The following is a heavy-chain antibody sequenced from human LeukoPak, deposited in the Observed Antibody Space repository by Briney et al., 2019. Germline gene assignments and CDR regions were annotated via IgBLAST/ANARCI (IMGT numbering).Heavy chain of an antibody. CDR1: GFTFSSYG. CDR3: AKDIVGIAVAGTGAFDI. J-gene: IGHJ3*02. CDR2: ISYDGSNK. Sequence: GGSLRLSCAASGFTFSSYGMHWVRQAPGKGLEWVAVISYDGSNKYYADSVKGRFTISRDNSKNTLYLQMNSLRAEDTAVYYCAKDIVGIAVAGTGAFDIWGQGTMVTVSS. D-gene: IGHD6-19*01. V-gene: IGHV3-30*18.